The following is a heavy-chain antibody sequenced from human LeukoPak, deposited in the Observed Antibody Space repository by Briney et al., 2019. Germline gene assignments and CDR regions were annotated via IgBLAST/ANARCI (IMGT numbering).Heavy chain of an antibody. J-gene: IGHJ5*02. CDR1: GYTFTSYG. D-gene: IGHD1-26*01. V-gene: IGHV1-18*01. CDR3: ARDHSIITPYSGSYPPPHWFDP. CDR2: ISAYNGNT. Sequence: ASVKVSCKASGYTFTSYGISWVRQAPGQGLEWTGWISAYNGNTNYAQKFQGRVTMTTDTSTSTADMELRSLRSDDTAVYYCARDHSIITPYSGSYPPPHWFDPWGQGTLVTVSS.